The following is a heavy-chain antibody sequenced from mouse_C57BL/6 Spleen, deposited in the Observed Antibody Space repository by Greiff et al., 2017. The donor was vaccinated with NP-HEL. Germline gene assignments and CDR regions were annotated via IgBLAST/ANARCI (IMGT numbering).Heavy chain of an antibody. J-gene: IGHJ4*01. V-gene: IGHV1-55*01. CDR1: GYTFTSYW. D-gene: IGHD2-1*01. Sequence: VQLQQPGAELVKPGASVKMSCEASGYTFTSYWITWVKQRPGQGLEWIGDIYPGSGSTNYNEKFKSKATLTVDTSSSTAYMQLSSLTSEDSAVYYCAGDGNYPFYAMDYWGQGTSVTVSS. CDR2: IYPGSGST. CDR3: AGDGNYPFYAMDY.